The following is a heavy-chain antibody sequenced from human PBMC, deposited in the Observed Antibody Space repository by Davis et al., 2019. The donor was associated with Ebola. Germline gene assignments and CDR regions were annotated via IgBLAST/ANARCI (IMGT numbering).Heavy chain of an antibody. CDR3: ATCPHYYYGMDV. J-gene: IGHJ6*02. CDR2: IDPSDSYT. V-gene: IGHV5-10-1*01. Sequence: GESLKISCKGSGYSFTNYWISWVRQMPGKGLEWMGRIDPSDSYTNYSPSFQGHVTISADKSISTAYLQWSSLKASDTAMYYCATCPHYYYGMDVWGQGTTVTVSS. CDR1: GYSFTNYW.